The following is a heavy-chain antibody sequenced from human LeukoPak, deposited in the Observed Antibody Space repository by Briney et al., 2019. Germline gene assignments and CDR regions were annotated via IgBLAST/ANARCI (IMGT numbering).Heavy chain of an antibody. D-gene: IGHD3-22*01. J-gene: IGHJ4*02. Sequence: GGSLRLSCAASGFTFSDYAMSWVRQAPGKGLGWVSAISGTGGSTWYADSVKGRVTISRDNSKNTLYLQMNSLRAEDTAVYYCAKDSYDSSGSRYDYWGQGTLVTASS. V-gene: IGHV3-23*01. CDR3: AKDSYDSSGSRYDY. CDR1: GFTFSDYA. CDR2: ISGTGGST.